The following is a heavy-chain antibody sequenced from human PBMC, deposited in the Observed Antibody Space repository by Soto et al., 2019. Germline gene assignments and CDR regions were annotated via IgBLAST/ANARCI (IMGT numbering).Heavy chain of an antibody. CDR2: ISGSGGST. CDR3: AKAVSVTTMSRAPIPSAFDY. Sequence: GGSLRLSCAASGFTFSSYAMSWVRQAPGKGLEWVSAISGSGGSTYYADSVEGRFTISRGNSKNTLYLQMNSLRAEDTAVYYCAKAVSVTTMSRAPIPSAFDYWGQGTLVTVSS. V-gene: IGHV3-23*01. J-gene: IGHJ4*02. CDR1: GFTFSSYA. D-gene: IGHD4-4*01.